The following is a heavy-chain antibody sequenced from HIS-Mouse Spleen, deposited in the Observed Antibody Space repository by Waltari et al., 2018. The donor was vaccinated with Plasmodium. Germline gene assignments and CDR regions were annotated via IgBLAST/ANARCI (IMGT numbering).Heavy chain of an antibody. V-gene: IGHV3-7*01. D-gene: IGHD6-13*01. CDR3: ASSWYWYFDL. J-gene: IGHJ2*01. CDR1: GFTFSSYW. Sequence: EVQLVGSGGGLVQPGGSLSLACAASGFTFSSYWWSWVRQAPGKGLEWVANIKQDGSEKYYVDSVKGRFTISRDNAKNSLYLQMNSLRAEDTAVYYCASSWYWYFDLWGRGTLVTVSS. CDR2: IKQDGSEK.